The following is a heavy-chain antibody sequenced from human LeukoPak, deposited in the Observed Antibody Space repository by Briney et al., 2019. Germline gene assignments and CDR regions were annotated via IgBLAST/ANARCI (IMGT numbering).Heavy chain of an antibody. CDR1: GFTFSSYA. V-gene: IGHV3-21*01. CDR2: ISSSSSYI. CDR3: ARGRYSYGIDY. J-gene: IGHJ4*02. D-gene: IGHD5-18*01. Sequence: GGSLRLSCEASGFTFSSYAMSWVRQAPGKRLEWVSSISSSSSYIYYADSVKGRFTISRDNAKNSLYLQMNSLRAEDTAVYYCARGRYSYGIDYLGLGTLFNVSS.